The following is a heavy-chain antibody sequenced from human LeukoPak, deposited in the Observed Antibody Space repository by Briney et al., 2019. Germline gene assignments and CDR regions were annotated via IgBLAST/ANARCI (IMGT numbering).Heavy chain of an antibody. CDR1: GYTFTSCY. V-gene: IGHV1-46*01. J-gene: IGHJ4*02. D-gene: IGHD2-21*02. CDR3: ARGGCGDSAAPFDD. Sequence: ASVKVSCKPSGYTFTSCYMHWVRQAPGQGLEWMGMINPSAGSTKYAQKFQGRVTMTTDTSTSTVYMELSSQRSEATVVYYCARGGCGDSAAPFDDWGQGTLVPVSS. CDR2: INPSAGST.